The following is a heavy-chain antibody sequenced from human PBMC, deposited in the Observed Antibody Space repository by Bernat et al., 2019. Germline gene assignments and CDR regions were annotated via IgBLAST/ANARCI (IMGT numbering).Heavy chain of an antibody. V-gene: IGHV3-33*01. Sequence: QVQLVESGGGVVQPGRSLRLSCAASGFTFRSYGMHWVCQAPGKGLEWVAVIWYDGSNKYYAESVKGRFTISRDNSKNTLYLQMNSLRAEDTAVYYCARGGSKLWFGELLLDYWGQGTLVTVSS. CDR3: ARGGSKLWFGELLLDY. CDR2: IWYDGSNK. J-gene: IGHJ4*02. D-gene: IGHD3-10*01. CDR1: GFTFRSYG.